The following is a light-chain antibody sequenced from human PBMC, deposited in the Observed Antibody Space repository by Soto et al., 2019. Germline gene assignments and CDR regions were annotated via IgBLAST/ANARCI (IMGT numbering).Light chain of an antibody. CDR1: SSNIGSNS. Sequence: QSVLTQPPSASGTPGQRVTISCSGSSSNIGSNSVNWYQQLPGTATKLIIYSTNQRPSGVPDRFSGSTSGASASLAISRLPSDDEADYYCASWDDSLNGLYVFGTGTKLTGL. J-gene: IGLJ1*01. CDR3: ASWDDSLNGLYV. V-gene: IGLV1-44*01. CDR2: STN.